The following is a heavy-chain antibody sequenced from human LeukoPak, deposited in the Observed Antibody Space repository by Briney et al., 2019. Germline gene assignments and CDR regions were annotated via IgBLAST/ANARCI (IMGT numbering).Heavy chain of an antibody. CDR1: GGSISSSNYY. J-gene: IGHJ4*02. Sequence: SETLSLTCTVSGGSISSSNYYWGWIRQPPGKGLEWIGSIYYSGSTYYNPSLKSRVTISVDTSKNQFSLKLSSVTAADTAVYYCARDYYGSGLYWGQGTLVTVSS. D-gene: IGHD3-10*01. CDR3: ARDYYGSGLY. V-gene: IGHV4-39*07. CDR2: IYYSGST.